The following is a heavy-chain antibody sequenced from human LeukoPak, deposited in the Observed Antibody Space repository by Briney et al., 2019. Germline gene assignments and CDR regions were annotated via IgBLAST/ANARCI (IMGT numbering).Heavy chain of an antibody. CDR3: ASEGDIVVVVAAQPLDY. Sequence: ASVKVSCKASGYTFTNYDINWVRQATGQGLEWMGYMKPNSGNTGYAQKFQGRVTITADKSTSTAYMELSSLRSEDTAVYYCASEGDIVVVVAAQPLDYWGQGTLVTVSS. D-gene: IGHD2-15*01. J-gene: IGHJ4*02. CDR2: MKPNSGNT. CDR1: GYTFTNYD. V-gene: IGHV1-8*01.